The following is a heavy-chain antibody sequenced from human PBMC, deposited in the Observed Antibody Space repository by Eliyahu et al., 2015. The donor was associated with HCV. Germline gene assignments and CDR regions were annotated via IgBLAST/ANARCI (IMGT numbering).Heavy chain of an antibody. J-gene: IGHJ6*02. CDR1: GFTFSDYY. D-gene: IGHD3/OR15-3a*01. V-gene: IGHV3-11*04. CDR2: ISSSGSTI. Sequence: QVQLVESGGGLVKPGGSLXLSCAASGFTFSDYYMXWIXXAPGKGLEWVSYISSSGSTIYYADSVKGRFTISRDNAQNSLYLQMNSLRAEDTAVYFCARTRSYWTGLMDGYYYGMDLWGQGTTVTVSS. CDR3: ARTRSYWTGLMDGYYYGMDL.